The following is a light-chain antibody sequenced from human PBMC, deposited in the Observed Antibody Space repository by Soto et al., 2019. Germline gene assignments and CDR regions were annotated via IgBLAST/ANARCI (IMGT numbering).Light chain of an antibody. CDR2: DAS. Sequence: EIVLTQSPATLSLSPGERATLSCRASQSVSNYLAWYQQKPGQAPRLLISDASNRATGIPARFSGSGSGTDFTLTIGSLEPEDFAVYYCQLRSNWPPLYTFGQGTKLDIK. CDR1: QSVSNY. V-gene: IGKV3-11*01. CDR3: QLRSNWPPLYT. J-gene: IGKJ2*01.